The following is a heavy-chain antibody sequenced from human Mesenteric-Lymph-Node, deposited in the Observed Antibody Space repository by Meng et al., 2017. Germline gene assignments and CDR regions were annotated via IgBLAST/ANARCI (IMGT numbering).Heavy chain of an antibody. J-gene: IGHJ4*02. Sequence: QVQLQESGPGLVKPSQILSLTCTVSGGSISSGDYYWSWIRQPPGKGLEWIGYIYYSGSTNYSPSLKSRVTISLDKSKNQLSLKLNSVTAADTAVYYCASSDYYRSDYWGQGTLVTVAS. D-gene: IGHD3-22*01. CDR1: GGSISSGDYY. CDR2: IYYSGST. V-gene: IGHV4-30-4*01. CDR3: ASSDYYRSDY.